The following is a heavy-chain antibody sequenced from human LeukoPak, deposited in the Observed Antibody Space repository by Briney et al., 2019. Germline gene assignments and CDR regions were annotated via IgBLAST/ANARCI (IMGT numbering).Heavy chain of an antibody. J-gene: IGHJ4*02. D-gene: IGHD3-10*01. V-gene: IGHV3-23*01. CDR2: ISGSGGST. CDR1: GFTFSSYA. Sequence: GGSLRLSCAASGFTFSSYAMSWVRQAPGKGLEWVSAISGSGGSTYYADSVKGRFTISRDNSKNTLYLEMNSLRAEDTAVYYCARERTPKPYYGSGEYDRYFENWGQGTLVTVSS. CDR3: ARERTPKPYYGSGEYDRYFEN.